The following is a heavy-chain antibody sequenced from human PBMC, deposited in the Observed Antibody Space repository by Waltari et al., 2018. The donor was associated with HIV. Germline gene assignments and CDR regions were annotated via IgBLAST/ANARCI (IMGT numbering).Heavy chain of an antibody. Sequence: EVQLVESGGGLVQPGGSLRLSCAASGFTFSSLWMGWVRQAPGKGLEWGANIKQDGSEKYYVDSGNGRFTISRDNAENSLYLQMNSLRAEDTAVYYCARGGFYGSGSKVNWGQGTLVTVSS. CDR1: GFTFSSLW. CDR2: IKQDGSEK. CDR3: ARGGFYGSGSKVN. D-gene: IGHD3-10*01. V-gene: IGHV3-7*04. J-gene: IGHJ4*02.